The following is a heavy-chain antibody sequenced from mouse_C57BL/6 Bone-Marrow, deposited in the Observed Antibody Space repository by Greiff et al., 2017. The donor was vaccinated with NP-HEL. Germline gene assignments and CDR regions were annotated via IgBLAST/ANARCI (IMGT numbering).Heavy chain of an antibody. CDR2: IRNKANNHAT. V-gene: IGHV6-6*01. J-gene: IGHJ2*01. Sequence: EVKLMESGGGLVQPGGSMKLSCAASGFTFSDAWMDWVRQSPEKGLEWVAEIRNKANNHATYYAESVKGRFTISRDDSKSSVYLQMNSLRAEDTGIYYCTSQSPLLLRNPHFDYWGQGTTLTVSS. CDR1: GFTFSDAW. D-gene: IGHD1-1*01. CDR3: TSQSPLLLRNPHFDY.